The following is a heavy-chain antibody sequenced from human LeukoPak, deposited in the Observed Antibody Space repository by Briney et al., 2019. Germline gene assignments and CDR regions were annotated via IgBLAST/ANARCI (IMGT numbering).Heavy chain of an antibody. CDR3: ASSRGWYGFDY. CDR2: MSYDGSNK. CDR1: GFTFSNYG. Sequence: GGSLRLSCAASGFTFSNYGMHWVRQAPGKGLEWVAVMSYDGSNKYYADSVKGRVTISRDNSKNTLYLQMNSLRAEDTAVYYCASSRGWYGFDYWGQGTLVTVSS. D-gene: IGHD6-19*01. V-gene: IGHV3-30*03. J-gene: IGHJ4*02.